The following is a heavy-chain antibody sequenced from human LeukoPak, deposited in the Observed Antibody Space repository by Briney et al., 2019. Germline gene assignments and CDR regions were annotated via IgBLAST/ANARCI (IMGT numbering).Heavy chain of an antibody. V-gene: IGHV4-34*01. Sequence: SETLSLTCAVYGGSFSGYYRSWLRQPPGKGLEWIGEINHSGSTNYNPSLKSRVTISVDRSKNQFSLKLSSVTAADTAVYYCAREASPSGMDVWGQGTTVTVSS. CDR2: INHSGST. J-gene: IGHJ6*02. CDR3: AREASPSGMDV. CDR1: GGSFSGYY.